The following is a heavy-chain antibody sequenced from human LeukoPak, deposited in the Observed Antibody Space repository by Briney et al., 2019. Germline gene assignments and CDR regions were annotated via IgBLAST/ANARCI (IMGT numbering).Heavy chain of an antibody. Sequence: SVKVSCKASGYTFTSYGISWVRQAPGQGLEWMGRIIPILGIANYAQKFQGRVTITADKSTSTAYMELSSLRSEDTAVYYCAGGESTVVTGGGDIWGQGTMVTVSS. V-gene: IGHV1-69*04. CDR3: AGGESTVVTGGGDI. D-gene: IGHD4-23*01. CDR1: GYTFTSYG. CDR2: IIPILGIA. J-gene: IGHJ3*02.